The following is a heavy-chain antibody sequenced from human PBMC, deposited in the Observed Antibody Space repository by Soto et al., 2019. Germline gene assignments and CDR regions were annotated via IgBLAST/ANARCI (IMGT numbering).Heavy chain of an antibody. Sequence: QVQLQESGPGLVKPSETLSLTCTVSGGSISSYYWSWIRQPPGQGLEWIGYIYYSGSTNYNPSLKSRVTISVDTSKNQFSLKLSSVTAADTAVYYCARGFFGVKTEVGWFDPWGQGTLVTVSS. V-gene: IGHV4-59*01. CDR3: ARGFFGVKTEVGWFDP. CDR1: GGSISSYY. D-gene: IGHD3-3*01. CDR2: IYYSGST. J-gene: IGHJ5*02.